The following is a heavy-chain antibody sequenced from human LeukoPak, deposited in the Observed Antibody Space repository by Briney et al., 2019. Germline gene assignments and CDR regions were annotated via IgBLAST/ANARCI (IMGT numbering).Heavy chain of an antibody. D-gene: IGHD3-9*01. J-gene: IGHJ4*02. CDR1: GGSFSGYY. V-gene: IGHV4-34*01. CDR3: ARGLSYQKTAHEILNGYYLDY. Sequence: SETLSLTCAIYGGSFSGYYWSWIRQPPGKGLDLIGEINHSGSTPCNPSLKSRVIISLDTSKNQFSLKLNSVTAADTAVYYCARGLSYQKTAHEILNGYYLDYWGQGTLVLVSS. CDR2: INHSGST.